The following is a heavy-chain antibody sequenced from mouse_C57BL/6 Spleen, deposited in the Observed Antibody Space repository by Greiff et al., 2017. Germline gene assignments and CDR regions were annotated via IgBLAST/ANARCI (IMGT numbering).Heavy chain of an antibody. CDR2: INPNYGST. D-gene: IGHD1-1*01. CDR3: AGLPVVAPLAMGY. CDR1: GYSFTDYN. V-gene: IGHV1-39*01. Sequence: VQLQQSGPELVKPGASVKISCKASGYSFTDYNMNWVKQSHGKSLEWIGVINPNYGSTSYNQKFKGKATLTVDQSSSTAYMQLNSLTSEDSAVYYCAGLPVVAPLAMGYWGQGTSVTVSS. J-gene: IGHJ4*01.